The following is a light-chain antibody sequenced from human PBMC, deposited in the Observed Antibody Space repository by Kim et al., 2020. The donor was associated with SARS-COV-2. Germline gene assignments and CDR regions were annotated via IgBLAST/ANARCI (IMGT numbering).Light chain of an antibody. CDR2: LNSDGSH. Sequence: QLVLTQSPSASASLGASVKLTCTLNSGHSNYAIAWHQQKPEKGPRYLMKLNSDGSHNKGDGIPDRFSGSSSGAERYLTISSLQSEDEADYYCQTWGTGVQVFGGGTQLTVL. CDR3: QTWGTGVQV. CDR1: SGHSNYA. V-gene: IGLV4-69*01. J-gene: IGLJ3*02.